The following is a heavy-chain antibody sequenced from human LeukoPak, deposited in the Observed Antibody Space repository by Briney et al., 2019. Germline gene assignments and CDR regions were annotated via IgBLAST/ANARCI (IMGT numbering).Heavy chain of an antibody. Sequence: SETLSLTCAVYGGSFSDYYWSWIRQPPGKGLEWIGEINHSGSTNYNPPLKSRVTISVDTSKNQFSLKLSSVTAADTAVYYCARFFYPDAFDYWGQGTLVTVSS. J-gene: IGHJ4*02. D-gene: IGHD2/OR15-2a*01. CDR3: ARFFYPDAFDY. CDR2: INHSGST. CDR1: GGSFSDYY. V-gene: IGHV4-34*01.